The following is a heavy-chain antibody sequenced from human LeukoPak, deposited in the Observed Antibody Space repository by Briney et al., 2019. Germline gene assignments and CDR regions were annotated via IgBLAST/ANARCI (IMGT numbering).Heavy chain of an antibody. D-gene: IGHD6-13*01. V-gene: IGHV3-30*01. CDR3: ARDGIASDYYYYYMDV. CDR1: GFTFSRYA. J-gene: IGHJ6*03. CDR2: ISYDGSNK. Sequence: GRSLRLSCAASGFTFSRYAMHWVRQAPGKGLEWVAVISYDGSNKYYADSVKGRFTISRDNSKNTLYLQMNSLRAEDTAVYYCARDGIASDYYYYYMDVWGKGTTVTVSS.